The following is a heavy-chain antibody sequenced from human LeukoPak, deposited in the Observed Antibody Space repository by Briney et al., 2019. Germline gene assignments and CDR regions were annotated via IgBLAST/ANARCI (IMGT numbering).Heavy chain of an antibody. CDR2: INPKSGDT. V-gene: IGHV1-2*02. CDR1: GYTFTGYY. J-gene: IGHJ4*02. D-gene: IGHD5-12*01. CDR3: ARGRIYSGYDSFDY. Sequence: ASVKVSCKASGYTFTGYYMHWVRQAPGQGLEWMGWINPKSGDTKYAQKFQGRVTMTRDTSISTAYLDLSRLTADDAAVYYCARGRIYSGYDSFDYWGRGTLFTVSS.